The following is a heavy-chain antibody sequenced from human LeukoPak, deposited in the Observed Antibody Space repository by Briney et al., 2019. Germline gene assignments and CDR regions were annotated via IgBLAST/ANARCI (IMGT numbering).Heavy chain of an antibody. D-gene: IGHD6-13*01. V-gene: IGHV3-53*01. CDR3: ARGISSSWYDAFDI. Sequence: PGGSLRLSCAASGFTVSSNYMSWVRQAPGKGLEWVSVIYSGGSTYYADSVKGRFTISRDNSKNTLYLQMNSPRAEDTAVYYCARGISSSWYDAFDIWGQGTMVTVSS. CDR2: IYSGGST. J-gene: IGHJ3*02. CDR1: GFTVSSNY.